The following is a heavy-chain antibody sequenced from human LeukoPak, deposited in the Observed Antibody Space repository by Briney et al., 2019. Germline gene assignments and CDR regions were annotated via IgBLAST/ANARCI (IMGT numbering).Heavy chain of an antibody. V-gene: IGHV4-34*01. J-gene: IGHJ6*03. D-gene: IGHD4-17*01. CDR2: INHSGST. CDR1: GGSFSGYY. CDR3: ARGWYGDLLYYYYYMDV. Sequence: SETLSLTCAVYGGSFSGYYWSWIRQPPGKGLEWIGEINHSGSTNYNPSLKSRVTISVDTSKNQLSLKLSSVTAADTAVYYCARGWYGDLLYYYYYMDVWGKGTTVTVSS.